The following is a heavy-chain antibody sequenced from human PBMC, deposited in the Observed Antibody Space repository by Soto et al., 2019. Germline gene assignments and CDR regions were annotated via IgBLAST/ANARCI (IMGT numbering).Heavy chain of an antibody. CDR1: GYSFTNYW. CDR2: IDPRDSHT. J-gene: IGHJ6*02. Sequence: PGESLKISCTGSGYSFTNYWISWVRQMPGKRLEWMGEIDPRDSHTNYSPSFQGHVTMSTDKSNGTAYLHWSSLKASDSAMYYCARHYSNSALMDVWGQGTTVTVSS. CDR3: ARHYSNSALMDV. D-gene: IGHD6-6*01. V-gene: IGHV5-10-1*01.